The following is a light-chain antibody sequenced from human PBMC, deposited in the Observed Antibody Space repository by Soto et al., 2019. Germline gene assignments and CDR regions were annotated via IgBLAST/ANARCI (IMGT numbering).Light chain of an antibody. V-gene: IGLV1-40*01. CDR3: QSYDSSLSAYVV. Sequence: QSVVTQPPSVSGAPGQRVTISCTGSSSNIGAGYDVHWYQQLPGTAPKLLIYGNSNRPSGVPDRFSGSKSGTSACLAITGLHAEDEADYYCQSYDSSLSAYVVFGGGTKLTVL. J-gene: IGLJ2*01. CDR2: GNS. CDR1: SSNIGAGYD.